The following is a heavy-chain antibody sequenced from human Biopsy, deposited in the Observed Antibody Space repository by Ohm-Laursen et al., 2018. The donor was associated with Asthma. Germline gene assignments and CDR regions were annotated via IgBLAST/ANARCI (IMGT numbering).Heavy chain of an antibody. D-gene: IGHD1-7*01. CDR2: ITGSGGST. Sequence: SLRLSCAASGFTFSNYAMTWVRQAPGKGLEWVSLITGSGGSTYYADSVKGRFTISRDNSKNTLYLQMNSLRAEDTAVYYCAKDWSWNYVYAFDIWGQGTKVAVSS. V-gene: IGHV3-23*01. CDR1: GFTFSNYA. CDR3: AKDWSWNYVYAFDI. J-gene: IGHJ3*02.